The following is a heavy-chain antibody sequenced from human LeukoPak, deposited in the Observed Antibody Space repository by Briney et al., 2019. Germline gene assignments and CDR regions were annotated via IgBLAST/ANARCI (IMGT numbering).Heavy chain of an antibody. CDR1: GGSISSSSYY. CDR2: IYTSGST. V-gene: IGHV4-61*02. CDR3: AREGYSYGYRGVDY. D-gene: IGHD5-18*01. Sequence: SETLSLTCTVSGGSISSSSYYWGWIRQPAGKGLEWIGRIYTSGSTNYNPSLKSRVTMSVDTSKNQFSLKLSSVTAADTAVYYCAREGYSYGYRGVDYWGQGTLVTVSS. J-gene: IGHJ4*02.